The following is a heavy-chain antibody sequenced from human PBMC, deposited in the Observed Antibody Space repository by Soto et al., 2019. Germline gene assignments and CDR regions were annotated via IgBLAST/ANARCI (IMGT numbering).Heavy chain of an antibody. J-gene: IGHJ6*02. CDR1: GYTFTSYG. CDR3: ARDVDFTGYTNGYVDYNYYGMDV. Sequence: QVQLVQSGAEVKKPGASVKVSCKASGYTFTSYGISWVRQAPGQGLEWMGWISPYNGNTNYGQKFQGRVTVTTDTSTSTADMELRSLRSDDTAVYYCARDVDFTGYTNGYVDYNYYGMDVWGQGTTVTVSS. CDR2: ISPYNGNT. V-gene: IGHV1-18*01. D-gene: IGHD5-18*01.